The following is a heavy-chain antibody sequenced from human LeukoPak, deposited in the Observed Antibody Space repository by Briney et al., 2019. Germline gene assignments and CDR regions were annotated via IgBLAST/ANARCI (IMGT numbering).Heavy chain of an antibody. CDR2: TYYRSKWYN. V-gene: IGHV6-1*01. CDR1: GDSVSSNSAA. CDR3: ARVRVVGTTTRVGYLDY. Sequence: SQTLSLTCAISGDSVSSNSAAWSWIRQSPSRGLEWLGRTYYRSKWYNDYAVSVKSRITINPDTSKNQFSLQLNSVTPEDTAVYYCARVRVVGTTTRVGYLDYWGQGTLVTVSS. J-gene: IGHJ4*02. D-gene: IGHD1-26*01.